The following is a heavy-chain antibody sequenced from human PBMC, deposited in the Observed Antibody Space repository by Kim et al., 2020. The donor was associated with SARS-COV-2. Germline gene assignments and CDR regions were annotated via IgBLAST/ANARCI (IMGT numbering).Heavy chain of an antibody. CDR1: GYTFASYH. V-gene: IGHV1-46*01. CDR2: INPIGGST. CDR3: ARGPLDWFVSFLDY. Sequence: ASVKVSCKASGYTFASYHMHWVRQAPGQGLEWMGKINPIGGSTTYAAKFQARVTMTSDTSTSTVYMELSTLNSGDTAVYFCARGPLDWFVSFLDYWGQGTLVTVSS. J-gene: IGHJ4*02. D-gene: IGHD3-9*01.